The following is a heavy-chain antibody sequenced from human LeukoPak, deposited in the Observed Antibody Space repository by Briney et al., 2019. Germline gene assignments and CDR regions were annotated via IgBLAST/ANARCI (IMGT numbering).Heavy chain of an antibody. CDR2: INHSGST. CDR3: AKAYCGGDCYSNFDY. Sequence: SETLSLTCAVYGGSFSGYYWSWIRQPPGKGLEWIGEINHSGSTNYNPSLKSRVTISVDTSKNQFSLKLSSVTAADTAVYYCAKAYCGGDCYSNFDYWGQGTLVTVSS. J-gene: IGHJ4*02. CDR1: GGSFSGYY. D-gene: IGHD2-21*02. V-gene: IGHV4-34*01.